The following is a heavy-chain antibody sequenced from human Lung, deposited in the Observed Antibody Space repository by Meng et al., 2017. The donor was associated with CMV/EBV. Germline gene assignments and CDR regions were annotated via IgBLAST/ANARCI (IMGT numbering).Heavy chain of an antibody. CDR3: AGGGGNPRYLECSRTSCAGAFDI. D-gene: IGHD2-2*01. CDR2: ISNSGST. V-gene: IGHV4-59*01. J-gene: IGHJ3*02. Sequence: SXTLSLXCTVSGGLISTYYWNWLRQLPGKGLEWIGYISNSGSTDYNPSLESRVAISVDTFMNQFSLKLSSVTAADTAVYYCAGGGGNPRYLECSRTSCAGAFDIXGQGXMVTVSS. CDR1: GGLISTYY.